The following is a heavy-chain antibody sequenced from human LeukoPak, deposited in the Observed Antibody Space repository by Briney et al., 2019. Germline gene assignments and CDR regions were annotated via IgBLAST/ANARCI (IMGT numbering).Heavy chain of an antibody. V-gene: IGHV3-48*03. CDR1: GFTFSSYE. CDR3: ARGGAADY. J-gene: IGHJ4*02. D-gene: IGHD1-26*01. Sequence: QPGGSLRLSCAASGFTFSSYEMNWVRQAPGKGLEWVSYISNTGTTIYYADSVKGRFTISRDNAKNSLYLQMNSLRAEDTAAYYCARGGAADYWGQGTLVTVSS. CDR2: ISNTGTTI.